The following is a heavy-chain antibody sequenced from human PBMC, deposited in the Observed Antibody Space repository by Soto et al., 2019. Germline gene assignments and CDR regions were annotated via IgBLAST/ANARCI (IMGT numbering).Heavy chain of an antibody. V-gene: IGHV3-11*05. J-gene: IGHJ4*02. CDR1: GFTFTDYY. D-gene: IGHD6-25*01. CDR3: AFPSRLPNY. CDR2: ISISGTDT. Sequence: QVQLVESGGALVKPGGSLRLSCVASGFTFTDYYMNWIRQTPGKGLEWLSYISISGTDTNYADSVKGRFTISRDNAKNSSYLQMNSLRVEDTAVYYCAFPSRLPNYWGQGTLVTVSS.